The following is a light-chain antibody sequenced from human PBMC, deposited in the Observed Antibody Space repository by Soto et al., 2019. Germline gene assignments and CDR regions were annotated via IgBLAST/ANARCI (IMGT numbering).Light chain of an antibody. J-gene: IGKJ4*01. CDR1: QSVSTY. Sequence: EIVLTQSPATLSLSPGERATLSCRASQSVSTYLAWYQHKPGQAPRLLIYDASNRATGIRARFIGSGSGTDFTLTISSLEPEDFAVSYCQQRSNWPPITFGGGTKMEI. CDR2: DAS. V-gene: IGKV3-11*01. CDR3: QQRSNWPPIT.